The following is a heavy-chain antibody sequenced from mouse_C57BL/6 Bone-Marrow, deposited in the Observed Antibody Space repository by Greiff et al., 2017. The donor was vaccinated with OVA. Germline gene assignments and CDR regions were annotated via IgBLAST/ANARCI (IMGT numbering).Heavy chain of an antibody. CDR3: AKFYDSYYRYFDV. D-gene: IGHD2-3*01. CDR1: GYTFTSYG. J-gene: IGHJ1*03. V-gene: IGHV1-81*01. CDR2: IYPRSGNT. Sequence: QVHVKQSGAELARPGASVKLSCKASGYTFTSYGISWVKQRTGQGLEWIGEIYPRSGNTYYNEKFKGKATLTADKSSSTAYMELRSLTSEDSAVYFCAKFYDSYYRYFDVWGTGTTVTVSS.